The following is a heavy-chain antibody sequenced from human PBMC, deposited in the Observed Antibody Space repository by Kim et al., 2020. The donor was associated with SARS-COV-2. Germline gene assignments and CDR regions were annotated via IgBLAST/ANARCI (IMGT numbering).Heavy chain of an antibody. CDR1: GFTFGDYA. Sequence: GGFLRLSCAASGFTFGDYAMHWVRQAPGKGLEWVSGISWNSGSIGYADSVKGRFTISRDNAKNSLYLQMNGLRAEDTALYYCAKDIKRITYYFDSSGYAGGNAFDIWGQGTMVTVSS. CDR2: ISWNSGSI. V-gene: IGHV3-9*01. D-gene: IGHD3-22*01. J-gene: IGHJ3*02. CDR3: AKDIKRITYYFDSSGYAGGNAFDI.